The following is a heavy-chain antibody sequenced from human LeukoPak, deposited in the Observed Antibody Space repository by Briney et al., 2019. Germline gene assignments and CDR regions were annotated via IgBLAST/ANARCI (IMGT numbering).Heavy chain of an antibody. D-gene: IGHD3-10*01. J-gene: IGHJ4*02. CDR3: AAVNSGSYYHFGY. Sequence: ASVKVSCKASGYTFTNYGISWVRQAPGQGLEWMGWISSYNGNTNYAQNLQGRVTMTTDTSTTTAYMELRSLRSDDTAVYYCAAVNSGSYYHFGYWGQGTLVTVSS. CDR2: ISSYNGNT. CDR1: GYTFTNYG. V-gene: IGHV1-18*01.